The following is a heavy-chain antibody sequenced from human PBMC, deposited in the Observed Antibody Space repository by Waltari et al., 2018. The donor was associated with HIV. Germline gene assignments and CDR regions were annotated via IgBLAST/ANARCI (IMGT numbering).Heavy chain of an antibody. V-gene: IGHV1-2*02. Sequence: QVQLVQSGAEVKNPGASVKVSCKSSGYTFSDYYMHWVRQAPGQGLEWMGWINLSSGGTRYAEKFQGRVTMTRDTSISTAYMELTRLRSDDTAMYYCAGVFRGTVHYLDSRLGHWGQGTLVTVSS. CDR2: INLSSGGT. D-gene: IGHD3-22*01. J-gene: IGHJ5*02. CDR1: GYTFSDYY. CDR3: AGVFRGTVHYLDSRLGH.